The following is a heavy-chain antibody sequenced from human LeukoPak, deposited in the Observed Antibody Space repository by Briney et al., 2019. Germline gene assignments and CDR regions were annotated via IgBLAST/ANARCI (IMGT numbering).Heavy chain of an antibody. D-gene: IGHD2-15*01. CDR2: INPNSGGT. Sequence: ASVKVSCKASGYTFTGYYMHWVRQAPGQGLEWMGWINPNSGGTNYAQKFQGWVTMTRDTSISTAYMELNRLRSDDTAVYYCARANYCGGNSCYPDAFDIWGQGTMVTVSS. V-gene: IGHV1-2*04. J-gene: IGHJ3*02. CDR1: GYTFTGYY. CDR3: ARANYCGGNSCYPDAFDI.